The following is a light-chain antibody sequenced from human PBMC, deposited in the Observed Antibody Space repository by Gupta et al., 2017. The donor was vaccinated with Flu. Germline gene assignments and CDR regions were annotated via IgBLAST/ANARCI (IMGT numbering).Light chain of an antibody. CDR2: SNN. V-gene: IGLV1-47*01. CDR1: SSNIGSNH. Sequence: SVLTQPPSASGTPGQRVTVSCSGSSSNIGSNHVHWYQQLPGTAPKLLIYSNNQRPSGVPDRFSGSKSGTSASLAISGLRAEDEADYYCAAWDDSRSGHVFGTGTKVTVL. CDR3: AAWDDSRSGHV. J-gene: IGLJ1*01.